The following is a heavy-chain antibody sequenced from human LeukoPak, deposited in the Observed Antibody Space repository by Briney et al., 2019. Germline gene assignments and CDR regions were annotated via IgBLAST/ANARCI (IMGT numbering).Heavy chain of an antibody. V-gene: IGHV4-39*01. CDR2: IYYSGST. J-gene: IGHJ2*01. D-gene: IGHD4-17*01. CDR3: TRLNDYAWYFDL. Sequence: SETLSLTCTVSGGSISSSGYYWGWIRLPPGKALEWIGSIYYSGSTYYNPSLKSRVTISVDTSKNQFSLKLSSVTAADTAVYYCTRLNDYAWYFDLWGRGTLVTVSS. CDR1: GGSISSSGYY.